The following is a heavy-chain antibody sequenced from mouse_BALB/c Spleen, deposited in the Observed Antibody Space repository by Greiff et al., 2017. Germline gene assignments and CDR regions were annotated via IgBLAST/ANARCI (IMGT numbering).Heavy chain of an antibody. CDR3: AKRYGNYLYAMDD. V-gene: IGHV1-69*02. CDR2: IDPSDSYT. J-gene: IGHJ4*01. Sequence: QVQLQQPGAELVKPGASVKLSCKASGYTFTSYWMHWVKQRPGQGLEWIGEIDPSDSYTNYNQKFKGKATLTVDKSSSTAYMQLSSLTSEDSAVYYCAKRYGNYLYAMDDWGQGTSVTVSS. D-gene: IGHD2-1*01. CDR1: GYTFTSYW.